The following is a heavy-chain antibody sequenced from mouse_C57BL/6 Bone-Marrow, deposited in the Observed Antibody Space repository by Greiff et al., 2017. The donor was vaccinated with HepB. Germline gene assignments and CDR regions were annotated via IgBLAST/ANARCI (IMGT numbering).Heavy chain of an antibody. Sequence: EVQLVESGGGLVKPGGSLKLSCAASGFTFSDYGMHWVRQAPEKGLEWVAYISSGSSTIYYADTVKGRFTISRDNAKNTLFLQMTSLRSEDTAMYYCASYGNGDWFAYWGQGTLVTVSA. J-gene: IGHJ3*01. V-gene: IGHV5-17*01. CDR3: ASYGNGDWFAY. CDR1: GFTFSDYG. CDR2: ISSGSSTI. D-gene: IGHD2-1*01.